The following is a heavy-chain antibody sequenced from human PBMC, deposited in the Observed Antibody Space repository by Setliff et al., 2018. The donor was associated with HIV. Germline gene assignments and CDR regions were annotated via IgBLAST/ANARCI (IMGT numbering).Heavy chain of an antibody. D-gene: IGHD1-26*01. Sequence: ASVKVSCKASGYTFTSYGISWVRQAPGQGLEWMGWISAYNGNTNYAQKLQGRVTMTTDTSTSTAYMELRSLRSDDTAVYYCAREGWDPGFDAFGIWGQGTMVTVSS. V-gene: IGHV1-18*01. CDR2: ISAYNGNT. CDR1: GYTFTSYG. J-gene: IGHJ3*02. CDR3: AREGWDPGFDAFGI.